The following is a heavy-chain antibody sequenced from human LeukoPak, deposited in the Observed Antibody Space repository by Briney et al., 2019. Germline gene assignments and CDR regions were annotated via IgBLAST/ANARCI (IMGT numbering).Heavy chain of an antibody. J-gene: IGHJ4*02. CDR3: ARAGGMFVGSDY. V-gene: IGHV3-21*01. CDR2: ISSSSSYI. CDR1: GFTFSSYG. D-gene: IGHD3-10*02. Sequence: GGSLRLSCAASGFTFSSYGMHWVRQAPGKGLEWVSSISSSSSYIYYADSVKGRFTISRDNAKNSLYLQMNSLRAEDTAVYYCARAGGMFVGSDYWGQGTLVTVSS.